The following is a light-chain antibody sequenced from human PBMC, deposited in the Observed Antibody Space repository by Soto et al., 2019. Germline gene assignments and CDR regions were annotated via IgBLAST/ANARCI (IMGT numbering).Light chain of an antibody. Sequence: ETVLTQSPGTLSLSPGERATVSCRASQSVSSGYLGWYQQKPGQPPRLLIYDTSRRANGIPDRFSGSGSGTDFTLTISRLEPEDVAVYYCHQYVNPPNSFGQGTKLEIK. V-gene: IGKV3-20*01. CDR3: HQYVNPPNS. CDR1: QSVSSGY. J-gene: IGKJ2*03. CDR2: DTS.